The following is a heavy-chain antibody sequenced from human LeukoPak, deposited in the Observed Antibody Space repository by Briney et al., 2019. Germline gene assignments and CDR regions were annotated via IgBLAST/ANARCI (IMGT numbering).Heavy chain of an antibody. J-gene: IGHJ4*02. D-gene: IGHD1-26*01. Sequence: ASVKVSCKASGYTFTSYDINWVRQATGQGLEWMGWISAYNGNTNYAQKPQGRGTMTTATSTSTAYLGLRSLRSYDTAVYYCARGGGYSGSPFDYWGKGTLVTVSS. CDR2: ISAYNGNT. CDR1: GYTFTSYD. V-gene: IGHV1-18*01. CDR3: ARGGGYSGSPFDY.